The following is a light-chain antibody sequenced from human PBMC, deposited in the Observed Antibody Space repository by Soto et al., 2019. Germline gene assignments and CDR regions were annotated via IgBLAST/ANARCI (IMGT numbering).Light chain of an antibody. CDR2: GAS. CDR1: QSVTNRY. J-gene: IGKJ5*01. Sequence: EIVLTQSPDTLSLSPGEGATLSCRASQSVTNRYLAWYQHKPGQAPRLLIYGASTRATGIPDRFSGSGFETDFSLTISRLEPEDFAVYFCQQYSTSPPITVGQGTRLEI. V-gene: IGKV3-20*01. CDR3: QQYSTSPPIT.